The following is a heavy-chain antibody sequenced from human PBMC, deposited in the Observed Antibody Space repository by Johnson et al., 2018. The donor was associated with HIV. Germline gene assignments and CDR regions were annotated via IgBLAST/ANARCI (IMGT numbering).Heavy chain of an antibody. Sequence: LVESGGGLVKPGGSLRLSCAASGFTFDDYAMHWVRQAPGKGLEWVSGISWNSGSIGYADSVKGRFTISRDNSKNTLYLKINSLGVDDTAIYYCARAYTYGAFDIWGQGTMVTVSS. CDR3: ARAYTYGAFDI. D-gene: IGHD5-18*01. CDR2: ISWNSGSI. CDR1: GFTFDDYA. J-gene: IGHJ3*02. V-gene: IGHV3-9*01.